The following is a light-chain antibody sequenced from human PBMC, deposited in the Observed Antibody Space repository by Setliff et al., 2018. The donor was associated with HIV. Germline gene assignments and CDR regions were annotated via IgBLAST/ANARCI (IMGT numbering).Light chain of an antibody. J-gene: IGLJ1*01. Sequence: ALTQPRSVSGPPGQSVTFSCTGSSSDVGAYNYVSWYQQHPGKAPKLIIYDVTKRPSGVPDRFSGSKSGDTASLTISGLQSEDEADYYCCSYAGSNTYIFGTGTKVTVL. CDR3: CSYAGSNTYI. V-gene: IGLV2-11*01. CDR1: SSDVGAYNY. CDR2: DVT.